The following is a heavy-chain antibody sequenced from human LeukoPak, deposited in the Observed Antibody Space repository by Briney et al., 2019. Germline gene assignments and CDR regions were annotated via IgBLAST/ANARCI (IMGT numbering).Heavy chain of an antibody. Sequence: SETLSLTCAVYGGSFSGYYWGWIRQPPGKGLEWIGEINHSGSTNYNPSLKSRVTISVDTSKNQFSLKLSSVTAADTAVYYCARTTEGYCRGRSCYSYYYYMDVWGKGTTVTVSS. V-gene: IGHV4-34*01. CDR1: GGSFSGYY. CDR3: ARTTEGYCRGRSCYSYYYYMDV. CDR2: INHSGST. J-gene: IGHJ6*03. D-gene: IGHD2-15*01.